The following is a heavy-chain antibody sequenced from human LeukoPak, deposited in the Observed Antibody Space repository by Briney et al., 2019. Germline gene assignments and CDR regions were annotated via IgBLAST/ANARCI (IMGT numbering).Heavy chain of an antibody. CDR1: GFTFSSYA. CDR2: ISYDGSNK. CDR3: AKEPAGGAADY. D-gene: IGHD3-10*01. Sequence: PGGSLRLSCAASGFTFSSYAMHWVRQAPGKGLEWVAVISYDGSNKYYADSVKGRFTISRDNSKNTLYLQMNSLRAEDTAVYYCAKEPAGGAADYWGQGTLVTVSS. V-gene: IGHV3-30-3*01. J-gene: IGHJ4*02.